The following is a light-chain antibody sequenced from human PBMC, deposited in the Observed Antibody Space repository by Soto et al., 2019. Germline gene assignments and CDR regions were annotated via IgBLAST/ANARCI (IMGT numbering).Light chain of an antibody. CDR2: KAS. Sequence: DIQMTQSPSTLSASVGDRVTITCRASQTIINWLAWYQQKPGKAPKLLIYKASSLESEVPSRFSGSASETEFTLTINSLQPDDSATSYCQQYHTYWWTFGQGTKVDIK. J-gene: IGKJ1*01. CDR3: QQYHTYWWT. V-gene: IGKV1-5*03. CDR1: QTIINW.